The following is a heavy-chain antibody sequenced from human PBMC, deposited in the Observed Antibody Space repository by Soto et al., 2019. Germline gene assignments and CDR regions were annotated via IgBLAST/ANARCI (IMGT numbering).Heavy chain of an antibody. V-gene: IGHV1-18*01. CDR1: GYTFTNYG. CDR2: ISGYNGNT. D-gene: IGHD4-17*01. Sequence: GPSVKVSCKASGYTFTNYGISWVRQAPGLGPVWMGWISGYNGNTNYAQKFQGRVTMTIDTPTTTVYMEVMRLRSDDTAVYYCAREDYGTFDLWGQGTMVTVS. CDR3: AREDYGTFDL. J-gene: IGHJ3*01.